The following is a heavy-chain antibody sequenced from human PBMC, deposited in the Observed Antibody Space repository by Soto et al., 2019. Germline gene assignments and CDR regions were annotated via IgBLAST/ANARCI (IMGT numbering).Heavy chain of an antibody. CDR2: ISGSGGST. V-gene: IGHV3-23*01. D-gene: IGHD2-2*01. CDR1: GFTFSSYA. CDR3: AKVSVGYCSSTSCYYFDY. J-gene: IGHJ4*02. Sequence: GGSLRISCAASGFTFSSYAMSWVRQAPGKGLEWVSAISGSGGSTYYADSVKGRFTISRDNSKNTLYLQMNSLRAEDTAVYYCAKVSVGYCSSTSCYYFDYWGQGTLVTVSS.